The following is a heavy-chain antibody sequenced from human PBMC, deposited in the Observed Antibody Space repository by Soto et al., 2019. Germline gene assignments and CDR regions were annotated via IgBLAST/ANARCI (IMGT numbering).Heavy chain of an antibody. CDR1: GFTFNNYG. CDR3: AKALNLYYHSSGYYSAFDY. D-gene: IGHD3-22*01. V-gene: IGHV3-30*18. J-gene: IGHJ4*02. CDR2: ISDDGSAK. Sequence: QVQLVESGGGVVQPGRYLRLSCAASGFTFNNYGMHWVRQAPGKGLEWVALISDDGSAKYYADSVKGRFTISRDNSKNTLDLQMNSLRAEDTAVYYCAKALNLYYHSSGYYSAFDYWGQGTLVTVSS.